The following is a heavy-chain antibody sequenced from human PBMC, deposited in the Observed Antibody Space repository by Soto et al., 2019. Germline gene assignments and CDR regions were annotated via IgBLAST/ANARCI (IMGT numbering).Heavy chain of an antibody. CDR1: GFTFSSYG. D-gene: IGHD3-16*01. V-gene: IGHV3-30*18. Sequence: ESGGGVVQPGRSLRLSCAASGFTFSSYGMHWVRQAPGKGLEWVAVISYDGSNKYYADSVKGRFTISRDNSKNTLYLQMNSLRAEDTAVYYCAKDYVWGSYYFDYWGQGTLVTVSS. CDR3: AKDYVWGSYYFDY. J-gene: IGHJ4*02. CDR2: ISYDGSNK.